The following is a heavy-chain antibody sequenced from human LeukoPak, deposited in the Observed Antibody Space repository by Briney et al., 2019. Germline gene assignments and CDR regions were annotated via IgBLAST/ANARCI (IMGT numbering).Heavy chain of an antibody. Sequence: SETLSLTCTVSGGSISSYYWSWIRQPPGKGLEWIGYIYYSGSTNYNPSLKSRVTISVDTSKNRFSLKLSSVTAADTAVYYCARLAIFGVVRSFDYWGQGTLVTVSS. CDR2: IYYSGST. CDR3: ARLAIFGVVRSFDY. CDR1: GGSISSYY. J-gene: IGHJ4*02. D-gene: IGHD3-3*01. V-gene: IGHV4-59*08.